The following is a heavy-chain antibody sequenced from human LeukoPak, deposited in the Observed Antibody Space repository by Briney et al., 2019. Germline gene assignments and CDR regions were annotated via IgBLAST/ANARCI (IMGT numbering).Heavy chain of an antibody. J-gene: IGHJ3*02. CDR2: FSYSGGP. CDR1: GGSINTYY. D-gene: IGHD2-21*01. V-gene: IGHV4-59*08. Sequence: SETLSLTCAVSGGSINTYYWSWIRQPPGKGLEWIGYFSYSGGPNYNPSLKSRVTISVDTSKNQFSLKLSSVTAADTAVYHCARPQYCGSNCYHAFEIWGQGTLVTVSS. CDR3: ARPQYCGSNCYHAFEI.